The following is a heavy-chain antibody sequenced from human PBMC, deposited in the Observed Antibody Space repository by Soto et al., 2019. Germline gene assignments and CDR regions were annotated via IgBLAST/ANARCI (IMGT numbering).Heavy chain of an antibody. CDR3: ASQGIAAAGGGVDP. V-gene: IGHV1-69*06. CDR1: GGTFSSYA. CDR2: IIPIFGTA. J-gene: IGHJ5*02. Sequence: QVQLVQSGAEVKKSGSSVKVSCKASGGTFSSYAISWVRQAPGQGLEWMGGIIPIFGTANYAQKFQGRVTITADKSTSTAYMELSSLRSEDTAVYYCASQGIAAAGGGVDPWGQGTLVTVSS. D-gene: IGHD6-13*01.